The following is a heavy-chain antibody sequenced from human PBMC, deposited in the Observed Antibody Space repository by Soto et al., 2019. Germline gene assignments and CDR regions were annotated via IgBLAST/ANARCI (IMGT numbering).Heavy chain of an antibody. V-gene: IGHV3-15*01. CDR3: TRGSYGYGAS. CDR1: GVTVSNAW. CDR2: IKSKADGGTI. J-gene: IGHJ1*01. D-gene: IGHD4-17*01. Sequence: EVQLVESGGGLVKPGASLRVSCAASGVTVSNAWMSWVRQAPGKGLEWVGRIKSKADGGTIDFAAPVKGRFTISRDDTEIMWHLQMNNLKNEDPAIYYCTRGSYGYGASWGDGILVTVSS.